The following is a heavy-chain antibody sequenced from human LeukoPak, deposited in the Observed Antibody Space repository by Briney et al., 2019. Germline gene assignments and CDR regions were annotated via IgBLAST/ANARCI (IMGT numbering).Heavy chain of an antibody. CDR3: ARARGIAAAGISYYYYYMDV. V-gene: IGHV1-18*01. J-gene: IGHJ6*03. Sequence: ASVKVSCKASGYTFTSYGISWVRQAPGQGLEWMGWISAYNGNTNYAQKLQGRVTMTTDTSPSTAYMELRSLRSDDTAVYYCARARGIAAAGISYYYYYMDVWGKGTTVTVSS. CDR1: GYTFTSYG. CDR2: ISAYNGNT. D-gene: IGHD6-13*01.